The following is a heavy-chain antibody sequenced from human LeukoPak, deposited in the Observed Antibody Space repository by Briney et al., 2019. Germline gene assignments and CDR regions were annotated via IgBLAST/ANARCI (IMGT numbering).Heavy chain of an antibody. D-gene: IGHD3-9*01. J-gene: IGHJ6*03. CDR2: MSYDGNDK. Sequence: GGPLRLSCAASGFTFSTYTIHWVRQAPGKGLEWVAVMSYDGNDKHYAASVKGRFTISRDNSKNTVYLQMNSLRAEDTAVYYCAREGHYDILTGYSPVEYYYYYLDVWGKGTTVTVSS. CDR3: AREGHYDILTGYSPVEYYYYYLDV. CDR1: GFTFSTYT. V-gene: IGHV3-30*04.